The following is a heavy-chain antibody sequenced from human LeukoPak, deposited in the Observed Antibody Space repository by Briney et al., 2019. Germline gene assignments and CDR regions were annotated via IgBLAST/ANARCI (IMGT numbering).Heavy chain of an antibody. D-gene: IGHD6-6*01. V-gene: IGHV1-69*04. Sequence: ASVKVSCKASGGTFSSYAISWVRQAPGQGLEWMGRIIPILGIANYAQKFQGRVTITADKSTSTAYMELSSLRSDDTAVYYCARYSSSSEFDYWGQGTLVTVSS. J-gene: IGHJ4*02. CDR1: GGTFSSYA. CDR3: ARYSSSSEFDY. CDR2: IIPILGIA.